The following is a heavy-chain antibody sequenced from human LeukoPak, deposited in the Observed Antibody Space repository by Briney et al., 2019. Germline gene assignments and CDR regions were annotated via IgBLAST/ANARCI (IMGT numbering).Heavy chain of an antibody. J-gene: IGHJ3*02. D-gene: IGHD1-14*01. CDR3: ARRAWYLTALDI. Sequence: PSETPSLTCAVYGGSFSGYYWTWIRQPPGKGLEWIGEINHSGNTNYNPSLKSRDTISVDTSKNQFSMKLSSVTAADTAVYYCARRAWYLTALDIWGQGTMVTVSS. CDR2: INHSGNT. CDR1: GGSFSGYY. V-gene: IGHV4-34*01.